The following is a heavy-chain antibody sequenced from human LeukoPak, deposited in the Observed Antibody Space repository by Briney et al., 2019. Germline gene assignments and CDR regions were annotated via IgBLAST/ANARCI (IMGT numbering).Heavy chain of an antibody. CDR3: VKDPSGVDP. V-gene: IGHV3-23*01. CDR1: QFTFRNYA. CDR2: ITGSGDNT. J-gene: IGHJ5*02. Sequence: GGSLRLSCAASQFTFRNYAMSWVRQAPGKGLEWVAGITGSGDNTYYADSVKGRFIISRDNSKNTLYLYVNNLRAEDTAVYYCVKDPSGVDPWGQGTLVTVSS.